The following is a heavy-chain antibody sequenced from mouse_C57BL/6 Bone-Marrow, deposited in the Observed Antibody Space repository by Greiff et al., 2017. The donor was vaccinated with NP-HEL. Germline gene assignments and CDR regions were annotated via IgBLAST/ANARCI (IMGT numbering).Heavy chain of an antibody. CDR2: IYPRSGNT. CDR1: GYTFTSYG. CDR3: ASPIYYDYDGKAWFAY. V-gene: IGHV1-81*01. J-gene: IGHJ3*01. D-gene: IGHD2-4*01. Sequence: VQLQQSGAELARPGASVKLSCKASGYTFTSYGISWVKQRTGQGLEWIGEIYPRSGNTYYNEKFKGKATLTADKSSSTAYMELRSLTSEDSAVYVCASPIYYDYDGKAWFAYWGQGTLVTVSA.